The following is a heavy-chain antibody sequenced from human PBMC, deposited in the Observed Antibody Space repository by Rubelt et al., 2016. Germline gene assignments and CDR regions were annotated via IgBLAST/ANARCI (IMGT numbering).Heavy chain of an antibody. V-gene: IGHV4-61*08. D-gene: IGHD3-10*01. CDR1: GYSISDGYY. Sequence: QVQLQESSPGQLKPSETLSLICSVTGYSISDGYYWGWVRQTPGKGLEWIGYIFYSGTTAYSPSLKSRVTISVDTSKNQFPLKLNSVTAADTAIYYCARGGEGYYYGTASHYKGAFDIWGRGTMVTVSS. J-gene: IGHJ3*02. CDR2: IFYSGTT. CDR3: ARGGEGYYYGTASHYKGAFDI.